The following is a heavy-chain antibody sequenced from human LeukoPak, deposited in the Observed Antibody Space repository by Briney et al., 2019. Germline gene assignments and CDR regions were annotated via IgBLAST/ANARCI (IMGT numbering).Heavy chain of an antibody. CDR1: GDSGDSFSSYF. D-gene: IGHD3-10*01. V-gene: IGHV4-59*02. J-gene: IGHJ4*02. CDR2: RGST. Sequence: SETLSLTCTVSGDSGDSFSSYFWTWLRQPPGKGLGWIGFRGSTNYNPSLKSRVTMAIDTSKRHFFLTLSSVTAADTAVYYCARTRRHYYGSGRNLTPWPAGLDVWGQGTLVTVSS. CDR3: ARTRRHYYGSGRNLTPWPAGLDV.